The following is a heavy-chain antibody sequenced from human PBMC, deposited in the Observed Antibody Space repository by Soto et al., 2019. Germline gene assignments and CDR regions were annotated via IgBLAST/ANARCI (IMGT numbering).Heavy chain of an antibody. CDR2: MNPNSGNT. D-gene: IGHD2-2*02. J-gene: IGHJ6*02. CDR3: ARGYEDCSSTSCYNYYYYGMDV. CDR1: GYTFTSYD. Sequence: QVQLVQSGAEVKTPGASVKVSCKASGYTFTSYDINWVRQATGQGLEWMGWMNPNSGNTGYAQKFQGRVTMTRNTSISTAYMELSSLRSEDTAVYYCARGYEDCSSTSCYNYYYYGMDVWGQGTTVTVSS. V-gene: IGHV1-8*01.